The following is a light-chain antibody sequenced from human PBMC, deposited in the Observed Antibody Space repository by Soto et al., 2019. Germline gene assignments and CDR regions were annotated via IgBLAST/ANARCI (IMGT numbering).Light chain of an antibody. CDR3: HSWATGGNWV. Sequence: QSVLTQSPSASASLGASVKLTCTLSSGHSSYAIAWHQQQPEKGPRYLMKINSDGSHTKGGGIPDRFSGSSSGAERYLTISSLQSEDEADYYCHSWATGGNWVFGGGTKLTVL. CDR2: INSDGSH. CDR1: SGHSSYA. J-gene: IGLJ3*02. V-gene: IGLV4-69*01.